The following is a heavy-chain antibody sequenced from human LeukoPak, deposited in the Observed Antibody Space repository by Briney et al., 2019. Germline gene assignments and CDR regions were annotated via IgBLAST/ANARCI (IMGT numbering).Heavy chain of an antibody. Sequence: GGSLRISCAASGFKINSYAMHWVRQAPGKGLEYVSAISSNGGSTYYANSVKGRFTISRDNSKNTLYLQMGSLRAEDMAVYYCARMAVAYYYDYWGQGTLVTVSS. V-gene: IGHV3-64*01. J-gene: IGHJ4*02. CDR1: GFKINSYA. CDR3: ARMAVAYYYDY. CDR2: ISSNGGST. D-gene: IGHD5-24*01.